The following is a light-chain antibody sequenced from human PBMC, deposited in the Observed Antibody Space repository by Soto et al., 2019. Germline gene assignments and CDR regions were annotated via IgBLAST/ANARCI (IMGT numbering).Light chain of an antibody. V-gene: IGKV3-15*01. CDR2: GAS. Sequence: EIVMTQSPATLSVSPGERATLSCRASQSVSSNLAWYQQKTGQAPRLLIYGASTRATGIPARFSGSESGTEFTLTISSLQSEDFAVYYCLHYNNWPTLTFGGGTKVDIK. CDR3: LHYNNWPTLT. CDR1: QSVSSN. J-gene: IGKJ4*01.